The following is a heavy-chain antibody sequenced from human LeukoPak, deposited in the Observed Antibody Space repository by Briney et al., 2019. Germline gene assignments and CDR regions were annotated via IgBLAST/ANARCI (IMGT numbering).Heavy chain of an antibody. CDR2: ISGSGGST. D-gene: IGHD2-15*01. CDR1: GFTFSSYA. J-gene: IGHJ4*02. CDR3: AKDRCGSRCFSDFDY. Sequence: GGSLRLSCAASGFTFSSYAMNWVRQTPGKGLEWVSGISGSGGSTFYTDSVKGRFTISRDTSQNTLYLQMNSLRAEDTAVYYCAKDRCGSRCFSDFDYWGQGTLVTVSS. V-gene: IGHV3-23*01.